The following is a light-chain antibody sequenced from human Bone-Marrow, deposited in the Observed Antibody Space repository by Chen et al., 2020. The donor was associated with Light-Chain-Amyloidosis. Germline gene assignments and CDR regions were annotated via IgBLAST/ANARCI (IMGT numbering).Light chain of an antibody. V-gene: IGLV2-11*01. Sequence: QSAPTPPRSVSWSPGQSVTISRTGTSSDVGGYNYVSWYQQHPDKAPKLMIYDVSKRPSGVPDRFSGSKSGNTASLTISGLQAEDEADYSCCSYAGSNYVFGTGTKVTVL. CDR2: DVS. CDR3: CSYAGSNYV. CDR1: SSDVGGYNY. J-gene: IGLJ1*01.